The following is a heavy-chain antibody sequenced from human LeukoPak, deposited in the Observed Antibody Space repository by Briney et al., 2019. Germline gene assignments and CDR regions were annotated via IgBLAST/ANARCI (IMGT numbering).Heavy chain of an antibody. CDR3: AKDGPGGSYRYFDL. V-gene: IGHV3-23*01. J-gene: IGHJ2*01. Sequence: QPGGSLRLSCAASGFTFSSYAMSWVRQAPGKGLEWVSAISGSGGSAGSTYYADSVKGRFTIYRDNSKNTLYLQMNSLRAEDTAVYYCAKDGPGGSYRYFDLWGRGTLVTVSS. CDR1: GFTFSSYA. CDR2: ISGSGGSAGST. D-gene: IGHD3-16*01.